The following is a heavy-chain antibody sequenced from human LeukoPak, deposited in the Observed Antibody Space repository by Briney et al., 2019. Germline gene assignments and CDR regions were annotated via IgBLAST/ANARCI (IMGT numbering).Heavy chain of an antibody. J-gene: IGHJ4*02. CDR1: GFTFSSYS. CDR3: ARPRASFSYEIIVYYYFNY. V-gene: IGHV3-48*02. CDR2: ISSSSSTI. D-gene: IGHD2-15*01. Sequence: PGGSLRLSCAASGFTFSSYSMNWVRQAPGKGLEWVSYISSSSSTIYYADSVKGRLTISRDNAKNSLYLQMNSLRDEDTAVYYCARPRASFSYEIIVYYYFNYWGREPLVPFSS.